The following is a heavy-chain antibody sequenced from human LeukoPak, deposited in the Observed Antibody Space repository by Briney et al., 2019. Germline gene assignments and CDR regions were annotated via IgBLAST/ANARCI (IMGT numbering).Heavy chain of an antibody. D-gene: IGHD1-26*01. Sequence: SVTVSCKASGGTFSSYAISWVRQAPGQGLEWMGRIIPILGIANYAQKFQGRVTITADKSTSTAYMELSSLRSEDTAVYYCARGRIDSGSYKFDYWGQGTLVTVSS. CDR2: IIPILGIA. V-gene: IGHV1-69*04. CDR1: GGTFSSYA. J-gene: IGHJ4*02. CDR3: ARGRIDSGSYKFDY.